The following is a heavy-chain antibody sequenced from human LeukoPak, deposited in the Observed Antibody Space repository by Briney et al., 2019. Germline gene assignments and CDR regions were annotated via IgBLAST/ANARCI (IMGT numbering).Heavy chain of an antibody. CDR2: ISGSGGST. D-gene: IGHD5-12*01. V-gene: IGHV3-23*01. J-gene: IGHJ4*02. Sequence: GGSLRLSCAASGFTLSSYAMSWVRQAPGKGLEWVSAISGSGGSTYYADSVKGRFTISRDNSKNTLYLQMNSLRAEDTAVYYCAKKDSGYRHFDYWGQGTLVTVSS. CDR1: GFTLSSYA. CDR3: AKKDSGYRHFDY.